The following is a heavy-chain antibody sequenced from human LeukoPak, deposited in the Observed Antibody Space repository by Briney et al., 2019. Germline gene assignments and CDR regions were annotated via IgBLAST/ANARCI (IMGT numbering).Heavy chain of an antibody. D-gene: IGHD3-9*01. CDR1: GFTFSDYY. V-gene: IGHV3-11*01. CDR2: ISSSGSTI. Sequence: PGGSLRLSCAASGFTFSDYYMSWIRQAPGKGLEWVSYISSSGSTIYYADSVKGRFTISRDNAKNSLYLQMNSLRAEDTAVYYCAKAESGTYDILTGYYINRAGWLMDVWGQGTTVTVSS. J-gene: IGHJ6*02. CDR3: AKAESGTYDILTGYYINRAGWLMDV.